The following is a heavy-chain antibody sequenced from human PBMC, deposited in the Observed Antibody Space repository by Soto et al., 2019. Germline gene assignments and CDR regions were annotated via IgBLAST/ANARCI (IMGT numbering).Heavy chain of an antibody. D-gene: IGHD3-10*01. Sequence: GESLKISCKGSGYSFTSYWIGWVRQMPGKGLEWMGIIYPGDSDTRYSPSFQGQVTISADKSISTAYLQWSSLKASDTAMYYCARLPLGGSGSYYYYYGMDVWGQGTTVTVSS. J-gene: IGHJ6*02. V-gene: IGHV5-51*01. CDR1: GYSFTSYW. CDR3: ARLPLGGSGSYYYYYGMDV. CDR2: IYPGDSDT.